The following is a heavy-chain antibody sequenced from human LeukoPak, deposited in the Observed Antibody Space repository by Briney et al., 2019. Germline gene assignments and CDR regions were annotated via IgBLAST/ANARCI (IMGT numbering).Heavy chain of an antibody. CDR1: GFTFGNYA. V-gene: IGHV3-23*01. Sequence: GGSLRLSCTVSGFTFGNYAMTWVRQGPGKGLESVSSARTDATPYYANTVKGRFTISRDNSKSTLYLRMNSLRAEDTAVYYCAKLGHGGYYSYMDVWGKGTTVTVSS. CDR3: AKLGHGGYYSYMDV. CDR2: ARTDATP. J-gene: IGHJ6*03. D-gene: IGHD2-21*01.